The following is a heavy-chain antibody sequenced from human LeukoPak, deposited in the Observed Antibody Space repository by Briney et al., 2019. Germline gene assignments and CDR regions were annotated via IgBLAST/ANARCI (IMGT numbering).Heavy chain of an antibody. D-gene: IGHD2-2*01. CDR1: GYSFTSYW. CDR3: VRTGYCSSTSCPDAFDI. J-gene: IGHJ3*02. CDR2: IYPGDSDT. Sequence: GESLKISCKGSGYSFTSYWIGWVRQMPGKGLEWMGIIYPGDSDTRYSPSFQGQVTISADKSISTAYLQWSSLKASDTAMYYCVRTGYCSSTSCPDAFDIWGQGTMVTVSS. V-gene: IGHV5-51*01.